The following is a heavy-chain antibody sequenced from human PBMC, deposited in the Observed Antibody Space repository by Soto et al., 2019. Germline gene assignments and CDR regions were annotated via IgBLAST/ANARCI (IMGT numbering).Heavy chain of an antibody. Sequence: SETLSLTCTVSGGSISSYYWSWIRQPPGKGLEWIGYIYYSGSTNYNPSLKSRVTISVDTSKNQFSLKLSSVTAADTAVYYCARSIAAPFSQYGWFDPWGQGTLVTVSS. J-gene: IGHJ5*02. V-gene: IGHV4-59*01. D-gene: IGHD6-6*01. CDR3: ARSIAAPFSQYGWFDP. CDR2: IYYSGST. CDR1: GGSISSYY.